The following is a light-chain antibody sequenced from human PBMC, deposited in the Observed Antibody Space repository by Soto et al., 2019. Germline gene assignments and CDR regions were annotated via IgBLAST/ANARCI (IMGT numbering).Light chain of an antibody. J-gene: IGLJ2*01. V-gene: IGLV6-57*04. CDR1: SGSIASNY. CDR3: QSYDSSNPVV. Sequence: LTQPHSVSESPGKTVTISCTRSSGSIASNYVQWYQQRPGSAPTTVIYEDNQRPSGVPDRFSGSIDSSSNSASLTISGLQTEDEADYYCQSYDSSNPVVFGGGTQLTVL. CDR2: EDN.